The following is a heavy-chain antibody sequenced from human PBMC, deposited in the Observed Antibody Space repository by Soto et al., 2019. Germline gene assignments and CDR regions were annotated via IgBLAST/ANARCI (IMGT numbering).Heavy chain of an antibody. CDR2: INHGGST. J-gene: IGHJ3*02. V-gene: IGHV4-34*01. CDR3: ARINGTYYGAFDI. Sequence: QVQLQQWGAGLLKPSETLSLTCAVFGGSFSSYYWTCIRQPPGKGLEWVGEINHGGSTNYNPSLKSRVTISVDTSKNQLSLRLTSVTAADTAVYYCARINGTYYGAFDIWGQGTMITVSS. D-gene: IGHD1-26*01. CDR1: GGSFSSYY.